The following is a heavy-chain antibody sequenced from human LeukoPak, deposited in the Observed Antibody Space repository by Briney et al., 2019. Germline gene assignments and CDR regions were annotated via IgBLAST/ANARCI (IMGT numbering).Heavy chain of an antibody. V-gene: IGHV3-7*01. CDR3: ATFYCTNGVCYTADAFDI. Sequence: PGGSLRLSCVASGFTFSSRDWMTWVRQAPGKGLEWVANIKQDGSEKNYVDSVKGRFTISRDNAKNSVDLQMNSLRAADTAVYYCATFYCTNGVCYTADAFDIWGQGTMVTVSS. J-gene: IGHJ3*02. CDR1: GFTFSSRDW. CDR2: IKQDGSEK. D-gene: IGHD2-8*01.